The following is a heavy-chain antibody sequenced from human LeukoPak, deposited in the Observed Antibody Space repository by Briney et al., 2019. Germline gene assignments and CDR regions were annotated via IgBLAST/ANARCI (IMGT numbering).Heavy chain of an antibody. D-gene: IGHD2-15*01. CDR1: GYSISSDYY. V-gene: IGHV4-38-2*02. Sequence: SETLSLTCTVSGYSISSDYYWGWIRQPPGKGLEWIGRIDTSGNTNYKPSLKSRVTMSVDTSKKQFSLKLSSVTAADTAVYYCARVRCSGGSCPYYYYYYYMDVWGKGTTVTVSS. CDR3: ARVRCSGGSCPYYYYYYYMDV. CDR2: IDTSGNT. J-gene: IGHJ6*03.